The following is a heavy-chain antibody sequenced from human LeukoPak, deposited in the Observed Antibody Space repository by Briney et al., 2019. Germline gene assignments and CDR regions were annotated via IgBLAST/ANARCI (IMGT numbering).Heavy chain of an antibody. CDR1: GYTFTSYD. CDR3: ARAMGGDNSGYRPFDY. CDR2: INPDNGDT. Sequence: GASVKVSCKASGYTFTSYDINWVRQAPGQGLEWMGWINPDNGDTSYAQMLQARVTMTRDTSISTAYMELSSLRSDDTAVYYCARAMGGDNSGYRPFDYRGQGTLVTVSS. V-gene: IGHV1-2*02. J-gene: IGHJ4*02. D-gene: IGHD3-22*01.